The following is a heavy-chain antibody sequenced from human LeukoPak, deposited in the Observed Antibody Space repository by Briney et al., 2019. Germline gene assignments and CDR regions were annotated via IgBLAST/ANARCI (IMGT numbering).Heavy chain of an antibody. J-gene: IGHJ4*02. Sequence: GSLRLSCAASGFTFSSHWMHWVRQAPGKGLVLVSRIKDDGSHTNYADSVKGRFTISRDNAKNTLSLQMNSLRAEDTAVYYCARGSGIITGIDEWGQGTLVTVSS. CDR1: GFTFSSHW. CDR3: ARGSGIITGIDE. CDR2: IKDDGSHT. D-gene: IGHD6-25*01. V-gene: IGHV3-74*01.